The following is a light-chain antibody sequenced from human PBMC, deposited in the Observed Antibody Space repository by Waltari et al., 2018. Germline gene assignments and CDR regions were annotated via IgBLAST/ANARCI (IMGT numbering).Light chain of an antibody. V-gene: IGLV3-1*01. CDR3: QAWDTKV. CDR2: QHS. J-gene: IGLJ2*01. Sequence: SYELTQPPSVSVSPGKTASITCSGDKLGARYVSWYQQKPGQSPVLVIYQHSKRPSRIPERFSGSNSGNTATLTISGTQAMDEADYYCQAWDTKVFGGGTKLTVL. CDR1: KLGARY.